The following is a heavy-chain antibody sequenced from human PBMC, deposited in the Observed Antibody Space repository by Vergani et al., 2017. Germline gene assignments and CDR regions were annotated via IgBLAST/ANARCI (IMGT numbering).Heavy chain of an antibody. CDR1: GGTFSSYA. CDR3: ARGHQAASPYYDILTGARWFDP. CDR2: IIPILGIA. J-gene: IGHJ5*02. V-gene: IGHV1-69*04. D-gene: IGHD3-9*01. Sequence: QVKLVQSGAEVKKPGSSVKVSCKASGGTFSSYAISWVRQAPGQGLEWMGRIIPILGIANYAQMFQGRVTITADKSTSTAYMELGSLRSEDTALYYCARGHQAASPYYDILTGARWFDPWGQGTLVTVSS.